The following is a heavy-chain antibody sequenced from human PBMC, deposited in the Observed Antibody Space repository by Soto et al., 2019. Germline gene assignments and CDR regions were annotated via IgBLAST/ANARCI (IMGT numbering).Heavy chain of an antibody. CDR2: ISYDGSNK. D-gene: IGHD1-20*01. J-gene: IGHJ4*02. CDR3: ARVVGIFMDY. CDR1: GFTFSSYG. V-gene: IGHV3-30*03. Sequence: GGSLRLSCAASGFTFSSYGMHWVRQAPGKGLEWVAVISYDGSNKYYADSVKGRFTISRDNSKNTLFLQMISLRAEDTAVYYCARVVGIFMDYWGQGALVTVSS.